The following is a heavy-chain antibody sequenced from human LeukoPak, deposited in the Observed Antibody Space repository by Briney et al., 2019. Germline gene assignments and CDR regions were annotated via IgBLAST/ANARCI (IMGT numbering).Heavy chain of an antibody. J-gene: IGHJ4*02. CDR1: GVTFSSYA. D-gene: IGHD6-19*01. CDR2: ISGSGIST. Sequence: GGSLRLSCAASGVTFSSYAMSWVRQAPGKGLEWVSAISGSGISTYYADSVKGRFSISRDNSKNTLYLQMNSLRAEDTAVYYCAKDGDSSGWYFFYWGQGTLVTVSS. CDR3: AKDGDSSGWYFFY. V-gene: IGHV3-23*01.